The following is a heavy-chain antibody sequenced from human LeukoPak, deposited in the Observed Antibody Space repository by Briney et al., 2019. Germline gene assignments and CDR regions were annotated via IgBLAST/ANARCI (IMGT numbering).Heavy chain of an antibody. CDR3: ARRRMINDWFDP. V-gene: IGHV4-39*01. CDR2: IYYSGST. CDR1: GDSIISGSHY. Sequence: SETLSLTCIVSGDSIISGSHYCDWIRQPPGKGLEWIGSIYYSGSTHYSPSLKSRVTISVDTSENQFSLKLRSVTAADTAVYYCARRRMINDWFDPWGQGTLVTVST. D-gene: IGHD3-16*01. J-gene: IGHJ5*02.